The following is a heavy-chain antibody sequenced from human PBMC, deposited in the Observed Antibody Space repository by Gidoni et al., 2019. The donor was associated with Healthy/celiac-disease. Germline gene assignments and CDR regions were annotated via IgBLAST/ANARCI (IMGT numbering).Heavy chain of an antibody. Sequence: QLQLQESGPGRVKPSETLSRTCTVTGGAISSSSYYWGWIRQPPGKVLEWIGSIYYSGSTYYTPSLKSRVTISVDTSKNQFSLKLSSVTAADTAVYYCARQRAAAGPHLMVYWGQGTLVTVSS. CDR3: ARQRAAAGPHLMVY. CDR2: IYYSGST. V-gene: IGHV4-39*01. CDR1: GGAISSSSYY. D-gene: IGHD6-13*01. J-gene: IGHJ4*02.